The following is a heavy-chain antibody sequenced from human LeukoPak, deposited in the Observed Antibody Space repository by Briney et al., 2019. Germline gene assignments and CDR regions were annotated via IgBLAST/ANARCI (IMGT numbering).Heavy chain of an antibody. J-gene: IGHJ4*02. CDR3: ARDLPVAGTGSGY. CDR1: DYSISSGYY. CDR2: IYHNGDT. Sequence: SETLSLTCTVSDYSISSGYYWGWIRQPPGKGLEWIGSIYHNGDTYYNPSLKSRVTISADTSKNQFSLKLSSVTAADTAVYYCARDLPVAGTGSGYWGQGTLVTVSS. V-gene: IGHV4-38-2*02. D-gene: IGHD6-19*01.